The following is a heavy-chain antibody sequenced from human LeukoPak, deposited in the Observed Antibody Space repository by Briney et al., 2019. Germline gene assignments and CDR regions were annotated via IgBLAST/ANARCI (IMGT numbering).Heavy chain of an antibody. CDR3: ARVSRYFDWLPLYYYYMDV. J-gene: IGHJ6*03. Sequence: ASVKVSCKASGYTFTGYYMHWVRQAPGQGLEWMGWINPNSGGTNYAQKFQGRVTMTRDTSISTAYMELSRLRSDDTAVYYCARVSRYFDWLPLYYYYMDVWGKGTTVTVSS. CDR1: GYTFTGYY. V-gene: IGHV1-2*02. CDR2: INPNSGGT. D-gene: IGHD3-9*01.